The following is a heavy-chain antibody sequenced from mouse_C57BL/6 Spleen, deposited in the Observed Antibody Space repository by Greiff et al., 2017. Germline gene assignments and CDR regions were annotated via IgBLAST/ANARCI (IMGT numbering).Heavy chain of an antibody. J-gene: IGHJ1*03. CDR3: ARDDGYWYFDV. D-gene: IGHD2-3*01. Sequence: VQLQQSGPELVKPGASVKISCKASGYAFSSSWMNWVKQRPGTGLEWIGRIYPGDGDTNYNGKFKGKATLTADKSSSTAYMQLSSLTSADSAVYFCARDDGYWYFDVWGTGTTVTVSS. CDR1: GYAFSSSW. CDR2: IYPGDGDT. V-gene: IGHV1-82*01.